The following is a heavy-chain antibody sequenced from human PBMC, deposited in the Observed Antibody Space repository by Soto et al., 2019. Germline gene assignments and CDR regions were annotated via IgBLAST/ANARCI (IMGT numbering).Heavy chain of an antibody. CDR2: IVVGSGNT. CDR3: AADRGHYYDSSGYYPFDY. D-gene: IGHD3-22*01. CDR1: GFTFTSSA. Sequence: SVKVSCKASGFTFTSSAVQWVRQARGQRLEWVGWIVVGSGNTNYAQKFQERVTITRDMSTSTAYMELSSLRSEDTAVYYCAADRGHYYDSSGYYPFDYWGQGTLVTVSS. J-gene: IGHJ4*02. V-gene: IGHV1-58*01.